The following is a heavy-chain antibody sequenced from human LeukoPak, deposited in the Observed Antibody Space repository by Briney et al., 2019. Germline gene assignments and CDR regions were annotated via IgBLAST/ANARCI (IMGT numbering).Heavy chain of an antibody. J-gene: IGHJ4*02. Sequence: PGGSLRLSCAASGFIFSNYWMHWVRQAPGKGLEWVSRIDTDGSSTGYADSVKGRFTISRDNAKNTLNLQINSMRAEDTALYYCARRGSGYGQFDYWGQGTLVTVSS. CDR1: GFIFSNYW. V-gene: IGHV3-74*01. CDR3: ARRGSGYGQFDY. CDR2: IDTDGSST. D-gene: IGHD5-12*01.